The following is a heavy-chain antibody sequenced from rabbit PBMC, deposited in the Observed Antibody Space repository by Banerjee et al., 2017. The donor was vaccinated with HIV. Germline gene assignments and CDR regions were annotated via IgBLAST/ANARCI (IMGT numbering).Heavy chain of an antibody. J-gene: IGHJ4*01. D-gene: IGHD8-1*01. Sequence: SWAKGRFTISKTSSTTVTLQMTSLTAADTATYFCARDRYAGGSYNLWGPGTLVTVS. CDR3: ARDRYAGGSYNL. V-gene: IGHV1S40*01.